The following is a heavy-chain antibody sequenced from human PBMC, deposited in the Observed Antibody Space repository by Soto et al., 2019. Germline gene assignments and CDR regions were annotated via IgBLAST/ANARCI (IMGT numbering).Heavy chain of an antibody. J-gene: IGHJ4*02. CDR1: GFSLSNSGVG. CDR3: ARAYDSSGYYHKPFDY. V-gene: IGHV2-5*02. D-gene: IGHD3-22*01. CDR2: IYWDDDK. Sequence: SGPTLVNPTQTLTLTCTFSGFSLSNSGVGVGWIRQPPGKALEWLALIYWDDDKRYSPSLKSRLTITKDTSKNQVVLTMTNMDPVDTATYYCARAYDSSGYYHKPFDYWGQGTLVTVSS.